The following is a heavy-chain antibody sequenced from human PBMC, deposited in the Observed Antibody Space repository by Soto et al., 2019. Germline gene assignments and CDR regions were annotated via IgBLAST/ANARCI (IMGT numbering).Heavy chain of an antibody. CDR1: GDSITGDNW. CDR2: IHHSGAT. CDR3: ATQGFYRMGV. Sequence: QVQLQESGPGLVQPSGTLSLTCAVSGDSITGDNWWSWVRQPPGKGLEWIGEIHHSGATNYNPSLKSRVTISVDKSKSQFSLKLNFVTAADTAMFYCATQGFYRMGVWGRGTTVTVSS. J-gene: IGHJ6*02. V-gene: IGHV4-4*02.